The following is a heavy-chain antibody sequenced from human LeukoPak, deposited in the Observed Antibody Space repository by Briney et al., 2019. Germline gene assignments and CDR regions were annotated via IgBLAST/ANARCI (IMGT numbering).Heavy chain of an antibody. J-gene: IGHJ5*02. CDR2: IWYDGSNK. Sequence: PGRSLRLSCAASGFTFSSYGMHWVRQAPGKGLEWVAVIWYDGSNKYYADSVKGRFTISRDNSKNTLYLQMNSLRAEDTAVYYCARDGRNHKYSCSWYNWFDPWGQGTLVTVSS. D-gene: IGHD6-13*01. CDR3: ARDGRNHKYSCSWYNWFDP. CDR1: GFTFSSYG. V-gene: IGHV3-33*01.